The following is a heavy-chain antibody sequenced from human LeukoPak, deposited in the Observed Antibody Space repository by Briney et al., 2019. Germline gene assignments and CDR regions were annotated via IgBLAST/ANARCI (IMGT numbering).Heavy chain of an antibody. J-gene: IGHJ3*02. V-gene: IGHV4-59*01. Sequence: SETLSLTCTVSGGSISSYYWSWIRQPPGKGLEWIGCIYYSGSTNYNPSLKSRVTISVDTSKNQFSLKLSSVTAADTAVYYCARDDFGGAFDIWGQGTMVPVSS. CDR1: GGSISSYY. D-gene: IGHD3-3*01. CDR2: IYYSGST. CDR3: ARDDFGGAFDI.